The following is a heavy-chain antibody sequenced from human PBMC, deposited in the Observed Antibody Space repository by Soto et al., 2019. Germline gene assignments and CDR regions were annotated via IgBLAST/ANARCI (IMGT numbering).Heavy chain of an antibody. CDR2: ISSSGTTI. V-gene: IGHV3-11*01. Sequence: QVQLVASGGGLVKPGGSLRLSCAASGFTFSDHYMTWIRQAPGKGLEWLSYISSSGTTIYYAESVRGRFTISRDNAKNSVYLQMNSLRVDDSAVYYCARVGDMAYKDWGQGTLVTFSP. CDR1: GFTFSDHY. J-gene: IGHJ4*02. D-gene: IGHD3-3*01. CDR3: ARVGDMAYKD.